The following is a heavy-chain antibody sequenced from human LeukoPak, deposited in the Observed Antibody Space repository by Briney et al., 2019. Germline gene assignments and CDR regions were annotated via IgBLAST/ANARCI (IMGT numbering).Heavy chain of an antibody. J-gene: IGHJ4*02. V-gene: IGHV3-48*03. Sequence: PGGSLRLSCAASGFTFSSYEMNWVRQAPGKGLEWVSYISSSGSTIYYADSVKGRFTISRDNAKNSLYLQMNSLRAEDTAVYYCARARYYGSGTYACFDYWGQGTLVTVSS. CDR3: ARARYYGSGTYACFDY. CDR1: GFTFSSYE. D-gene: IGHD3-10*01. CDR2: ISSSGSTI.